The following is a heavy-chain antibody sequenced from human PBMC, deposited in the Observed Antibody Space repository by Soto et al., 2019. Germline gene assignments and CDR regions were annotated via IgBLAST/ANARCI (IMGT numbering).Heavy chain of an antibody. CDR1: GGSFSGYY. Sequence: SETLSLTCAVYGGSFSGYYWSRIRQPPGKGLEWIGEINHSGSTNYNPSLKSRVTISVDTSKNQFSLNLRSVTAADTAVYYCARAPLYYYDSRGYYRHFDYWGQGTLVTVSS. J-gene: IGHJ4*02. V-gene: IGHV4-34*01. CDR3: ARAPLYYYDSRGYYRHFDY. D-gene: IGHD3-22*01. CDR2: INHSGST.